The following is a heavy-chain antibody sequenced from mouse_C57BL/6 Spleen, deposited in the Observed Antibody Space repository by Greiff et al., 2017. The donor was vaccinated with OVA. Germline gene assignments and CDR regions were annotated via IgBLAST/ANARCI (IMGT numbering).Heavy chain of an antibody. CDR1: GYTFTDYN. CDR3: ARSDYGSRYYFDY. Sequence: VQLKQSGPELVKPGASVKIPCKASGYTFTDYNMDWVKQSHGKSLEWIGDINPNNGGTIYNQKFKGKATLTVDKSSSTAYMELRSLTSEDTAVYYCARSDYGSRYYFDYWGQGTTLTVSS. J-gene: IGHJ2*01. V-gene: IGHV1-18*01. D-gene: IGHD1-1*01. CDR2: INPNNGGT.